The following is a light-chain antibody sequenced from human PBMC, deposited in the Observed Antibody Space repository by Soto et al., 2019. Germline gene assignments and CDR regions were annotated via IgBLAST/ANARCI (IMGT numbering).Light chain of an antibody. V-gene: IGKV3-11*01. J-gene: IGKJ1*01. CDR1: QSVSNN. CDR2: GAS. Sequence: EILITQSPATLSVSPGDRATLSCRASQSVSNNLAWYQQRPGQAPRLLIYGASTRATGIPARFSGSGSGTDFTLTISXLEPEDFAVYYCQQRSNWPRTFGQGTKV. CDR3: QQRSNWPRT.